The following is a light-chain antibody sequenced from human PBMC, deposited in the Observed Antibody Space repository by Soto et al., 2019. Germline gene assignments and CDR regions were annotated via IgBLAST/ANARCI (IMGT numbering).Light chain of an antibody. J-gene: IGLJ3*02. V-gene: IGLV8-61*01. CDR2: STN. CDR1: SGAVSTSYY. Sequence: QTVVTQEPSFSVSPGGTVTLTCGLSSGAVSTSYYPSWYQQTTGQAPRTLIYSTNTRSSGVPDRFSGSILGNKAALTITGAKADDESDYYCVLYMGSGFWVFGGGTKLTVL. CDR3: VLYMGSGFWV.